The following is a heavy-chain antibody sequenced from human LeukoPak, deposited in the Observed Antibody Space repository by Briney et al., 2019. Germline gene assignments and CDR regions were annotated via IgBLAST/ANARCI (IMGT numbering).Heavy chain of an antibody. J-gene: IGHJ5*02. V-gene: IGHV4-39*01. CDR3: AVPAAKRPHWFDP. CDR2: IYYSGST. Sequence: SETLSLTCTVSGGSISSSSYYWGWIRQPPGKGLEWIGSIYYSGSTYYNPSLKSRVTISVDTSMNQFSLKLSSVTAADTAVYYCAVPAAKRPHWFDPWGQGTLVTVSS. CDR1: GGSISSSSYY. D-gene: IGHD2-2*01.